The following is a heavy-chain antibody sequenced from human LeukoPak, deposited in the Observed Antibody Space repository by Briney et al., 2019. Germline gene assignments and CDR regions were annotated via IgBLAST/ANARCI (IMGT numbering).Heavy chain of an antibody. V-gene: IGHV1-69*04. CDR1: GGTFSSYA. CDR3: ARDSELTSYFDY. J-gene: IGHJ4*02. Sequence: SVKVSCKASGGTFSSYAISWVRQAPGQGLEWMGRIIPILGIANYAQKFQGRVTITADKSTSTAYMELSSLRSEDTAVYYCARDSELTSYFDYWGQGTLVTVSS. D-gene: IGHD1-26*01. CDR2: IIPILGIA.